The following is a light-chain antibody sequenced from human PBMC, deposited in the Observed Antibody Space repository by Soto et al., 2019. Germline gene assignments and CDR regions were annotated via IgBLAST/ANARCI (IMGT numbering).Light chain of an antibody. CDR1: QSLLYISNNQNY. CDR3: HHYET. Sequence: DLFLTHSPDSLSVSLGERATINCKSIQSLLYISNNQNYLGWYQQKPGQAPRLLMYGASIRAAGVPDRFSGSGSGTEFTLTISRLEPEDFTVYYCHHYETFGQGTKVDIK. V-gene: IGKV4-1*01. J-gene: IGKJ1*01. CDR2: GAS.